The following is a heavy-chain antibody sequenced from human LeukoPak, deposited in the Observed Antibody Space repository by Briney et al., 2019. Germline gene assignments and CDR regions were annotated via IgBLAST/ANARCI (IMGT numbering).Heavy chain of an antibody. Sequence: ASVKVSCKASGYTSTSYGISWVRQAPGQGLEWMGWISPYNANTNYAQKLQGRVTMTTDTSTSTAYMELRSLRSDDTAVFYCARGGGYSILTGYPLDYWGQGTLVTVSS. D-gene: IGHD3-9*01. J-gene: IGHJ4*02. CDR3: ARGGGYSILTGYPLDY. CDR2: ISPYNANT. V-gene: IGHV1-18*01. CDR1: GYTSTSYG.